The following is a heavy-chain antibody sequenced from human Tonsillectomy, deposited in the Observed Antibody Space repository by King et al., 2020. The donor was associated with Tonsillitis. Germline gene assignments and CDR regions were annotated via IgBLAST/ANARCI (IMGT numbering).Heavy chain of an antibody. J-gene: IGHJ3*02. CDR1: GFTFSSYG. CDR3: ANLDYYDSSGYYSAFDI. D-gene: IGHD3-22*01. CDR2: ISYDGSNK. Sequence: VQLVESGGGVVQPGRSLRLSCAASGFTFSSYGMHWVRQAPGKGLEWVAVISYDGSNKYYADSVKGRFTISRDNSKNTLYLQMNSLRAEDTAVYYCANLDYYDSSGYYSAFDIWGQGTMVTVSS. V-gene: IGHV3-30*18.